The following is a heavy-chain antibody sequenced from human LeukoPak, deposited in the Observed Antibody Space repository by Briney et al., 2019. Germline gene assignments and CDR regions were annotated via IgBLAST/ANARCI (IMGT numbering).Heavy chain of an antibody. CDR3: ARRVSGSYSPFDY. CDR2: IYPGDSDT. V-gene: IGHV5-51*01. D-gene: IGHD1-26*01. CDR1: RYSFTSYW. J-gene: IGHJ4*02. Sequence: GESLKISCKGSRYSFTSYWIGWVRPMPGKGLEWMGIIYPGDSDTRYSPSFQGQVTISADKSISTAYLQWSSLKASDTAMYYCARRVSGSYSPFDYWGQGTLVTVSS.